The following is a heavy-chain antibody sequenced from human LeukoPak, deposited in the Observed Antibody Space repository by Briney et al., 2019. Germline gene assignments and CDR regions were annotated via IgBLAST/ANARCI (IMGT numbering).Heavy chain of an antibody. V-gene: IGHV1-69*04. D-gene: IGHD3-22*01. CDR2: INLILGIS. CDR3: TRLGPRDESSGSKGPFDI. CDR1: GGTFSSYA. J-gene: IGHJ3*02. Sequence: AASVKVSCKASGGTFSSYAINWVRQAPGQGLEWMGRINLILGISNYAQKYQGRATISADKSRSTAYMELSSLRSEDTAMYYCTRLGPRDESSGSKGPFDIWGQGTLVTVSS.